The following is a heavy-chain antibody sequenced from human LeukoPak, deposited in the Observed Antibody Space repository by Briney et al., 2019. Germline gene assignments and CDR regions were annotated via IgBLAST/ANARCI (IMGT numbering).Heavy chain of an antibody. J-gene: IGHJ4*02. CDR2: INHSGST. CDR3: ARHKQLWYGSREFDY. CDR1: GGSFSGYY. Sequence: SETLSLTCAVYGGSFSGYYWSWIRQPPGKGLEWIGEINHSGSTNYNPSLKSRVTISVDTSKNQFSLKLSSVTAADTAVYYCARHKQLWYGSREFDYWGQGTLVTVSS. V-gene: IGHV4-34*01. D-gene: IGHD5-18*01.